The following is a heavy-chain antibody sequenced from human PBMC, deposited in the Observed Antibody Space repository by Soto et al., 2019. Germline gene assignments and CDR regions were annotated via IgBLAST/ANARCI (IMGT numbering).Heavy chain of an antibody. CDR2: ISYDGTNK. CDR1: GFSFSISP. CDR3: ARDPKTSGGQHWAFNYFDS. J-gene: IGHJ4*02. Sequence: PVGSLRLSCAASGFSFSISPMHWVRQAPGKGPEWVALISYDGTNKFYADSVKGRFTISRDNSKSTLYLQVDSLRPEDAAVYYCARDPKTSGGQHWAFNYFDSWGQGTLVTVSS. V-gene: IGHV3-30-3*01. D-gene: IGHD7-27*01.